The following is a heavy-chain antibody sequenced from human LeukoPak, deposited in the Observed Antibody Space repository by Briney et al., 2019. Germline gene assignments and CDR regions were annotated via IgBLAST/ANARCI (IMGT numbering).Heavy chain of an antibody. D-gene: IGHD3-16*02. Sequence: GGSLRLSCAASGFTFSSYAMNWVRQAPGKGLEWVSAISVSGGSTYYADSVKGRFTISRDNSKNTLYLQMNSLRAEDTAVYYCAKDVRSPLPPGIGYWGQGTLVTVSS. CDR1: GFTFSSYA. CDR3: AKDVRSPLPPGIGY. V-gene: IGHV3-23*01. CDR2: ISVSGGST. J-gene: IGHJ4*02.